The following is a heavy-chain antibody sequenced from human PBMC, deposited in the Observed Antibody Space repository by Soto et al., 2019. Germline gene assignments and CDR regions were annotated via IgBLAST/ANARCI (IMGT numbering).Heavy chain of an antibody. CDR2: ISSSGSTI. CDR3: ARLVYYGSGSPSYYYYYYGMDV. D-gene: IGHD3-10*01. Sequence: GGSLRLSCAASGFTFSSYGMHWVRQAPGKGLEWVAYISSSGSTIFYADSVKGRFTISRDNAKNSLYLQMNSLRAEDTAVYYCARLVYYGSGSPSYYYYYYGMDVWGQGTTVTVSS. CDR1: GFTFSSYG. J-gene: IGHJ6*02. V-gene: IGHV3-48*04.